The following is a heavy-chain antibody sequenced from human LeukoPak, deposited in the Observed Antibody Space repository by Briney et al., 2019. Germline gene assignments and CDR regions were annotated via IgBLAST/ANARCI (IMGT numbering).Heavy chain of an antibody. CDR3: ARGITMVRESYYYYYMDV. V-gene: IGHV4-34*01. J-gene: IGHJ6*03. CDR1: GGSFSGYY. Sequence: SETLSLTCAVYGGSFSGYYWSWIRQPPGKGLEWIGEINHSGSANYNPSLKSRVTISVDTSKNQFSLKLSSVTAADTAVYYCARGITMVRESYYYYYMDVWGKGATVTISS. CDR2: INHSGSA. D-gene: IGHD3-10*01.